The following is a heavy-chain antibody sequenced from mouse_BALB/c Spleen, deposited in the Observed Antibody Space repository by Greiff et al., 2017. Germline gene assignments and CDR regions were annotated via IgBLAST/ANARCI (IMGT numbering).Heavy chain of an antibody. Sequence: EVQLQESGGGLVKPGGSLKLSCAASGFTFSSYAMSWVRQTPEKRLEWVASISSGGSTYYPDSVKGRFTISRDNARNILYLQMSSLRSEDTAMYYCARSYYGSRYYFDYWGQGTTLTVSS. CDR3: ARSYYGSRYYFDY. J-gene: IGHJ2*01. V-gene: IGHV5-6-5*01. CDR2: ISSGGST. CDR1: GFTFSSYA. D-gene: IGHD1-1*01.